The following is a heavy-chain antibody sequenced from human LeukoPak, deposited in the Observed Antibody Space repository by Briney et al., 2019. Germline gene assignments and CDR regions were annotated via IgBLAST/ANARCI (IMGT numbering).Heavy chain of an antibody. CDR3: IADTAESSAYPFDY. V-gene: IGHV3-15*01. J-gene: IGHJ4*02. CDR1: GFTFTYAW. D-gene: IGHD3-22*01. Sequence: PGGSLRLSCAASGFTFTYAWMSWVRQAPGKGPECVGRIISKTSGGTTEYAAPVKGRFTISRDDSTDTVYLQMNSLKTEDTAVYYCIADTAESSAYPFDYWGQGTTVTVSS. CDR2: IISKTSGGTT.